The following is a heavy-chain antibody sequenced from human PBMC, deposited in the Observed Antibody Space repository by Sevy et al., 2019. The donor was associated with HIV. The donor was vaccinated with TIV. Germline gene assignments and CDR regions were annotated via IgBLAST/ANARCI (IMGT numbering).Heavy chain of an antibody. J-gene: IGHJ4*02. V-gene: IGHV3-7*01. CDR2: IKHDGSEQ. Sequence: GGSLRLSCEVSGFNFRSYWMSWVRQAPGKGLEWVANIKHDGSEQYYLDSGKGRFTVSRDNGKNSLYLQMTSLRVDDAALYYCARERQEEDKSGAKFDYWGRGTLVTVSS. CDR1: GFNFRSYW. D-gene: IGHD3-10*01. CDR3: ARERQEEDKSGAKFDY.